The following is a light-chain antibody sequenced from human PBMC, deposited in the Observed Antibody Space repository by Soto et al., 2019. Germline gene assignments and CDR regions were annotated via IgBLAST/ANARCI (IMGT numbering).Light chain of an antibody. Sequence: QSAQTQPASVSGSPGQSITISCTGTSSDVGSYNLVSWYQQHPGKAPKLMIYEGSKRPSGVSNRFSGSKSGNTASLTISGLQAEDEADYYCCFGTGTKLTVL. CDR3: C. CDR2: EGS. V-gene: IGLV2-23*01. CDR1: SSDVGSYNL. J-gene: IGLJ1*01.